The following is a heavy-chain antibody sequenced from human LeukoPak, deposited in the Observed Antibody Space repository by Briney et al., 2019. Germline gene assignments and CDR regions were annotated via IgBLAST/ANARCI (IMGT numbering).Heavy chain of an antibody. CDR3: ARGLRRGYGMDV. CDR2: IYHSDST. CDR1: GGSISSGGYS. Sequence: PSQTLSLTCAVSGGSISSGGYSWSWIRQPPGKALEWIGYIYHSDSTYYNPSLKSRVNILADRSKNQFSLKLSSVTAADTAVYYCARGLRRGYGMDVWGQGTTVTVSS. D-gene: IGHD4-17*01. V-gene: IGHV4-30-2*01. J-gene: IGHJ6*02.